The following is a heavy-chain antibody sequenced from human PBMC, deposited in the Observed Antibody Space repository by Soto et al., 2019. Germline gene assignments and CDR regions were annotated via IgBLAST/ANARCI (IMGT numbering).Heavy chain of an antibody. V-gene: IGHV3-13*01. CDR3: ARAPGYYGSGSYPLYYYYYGMDV. CDR2: IGTAGDT. J-gene: IGHJ6*02. CDR1: GFTFSSYD. Sequence: GGSLRLSCAASGFTFSSYDMHWVRQATGKGLEWVSAIGTAGDTYYPGSVKGRFTISRENAKNSLYLQMNSLRAEDTAVYYCARAPGYYGSGSYPLYYYYYGMDVWGQGTTVTVSS. D-gene: IGHD3-10*01.